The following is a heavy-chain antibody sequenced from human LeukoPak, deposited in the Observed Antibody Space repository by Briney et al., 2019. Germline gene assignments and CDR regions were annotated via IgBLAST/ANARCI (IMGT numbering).Heavy chain of an antibody. CDR3: AKDPSGTYCGDY. D-gene: IGHD1-26*01. Sequence: GGSLRLSCAASGFTFSSYWMSWVRQAPGKGLEWVAFIRYDGNSKYYADSVKGRFTVSRDNSKNTLYLQMNSLRDEDTALYYCAKDPSGTYCGDYWGQGTLVTVSS. V-gene: IGHV3-30*02. CDR2: IRYDGNSK. CDR1: GFTFSSYW. J-gene: IGHJ4*02.